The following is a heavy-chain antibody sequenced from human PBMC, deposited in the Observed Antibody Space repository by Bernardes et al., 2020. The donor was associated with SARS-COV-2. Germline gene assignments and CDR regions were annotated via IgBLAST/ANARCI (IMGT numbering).Heavy chain of an antibody. CDR1: GFSLSTSGMC. V-gene: IGHV2-70*01. CDR2: IDWDDDK. Sequence: SGPTLVKPTQTLTLTCTFSGFSLSTSGMCVSWIRQPPGKALEWLALIDWDDDKYYSTSLKTRLTISKDTSKNQVVLTMTNMDPVDTATYYCARAQFGELLGGYYYYGMDVWGQGTTVTVSS. J-gene: IGHJ6*02. CDR3: ARAQFGELLGGYYYYGMDV. D-gene: IGHD3-10*01.